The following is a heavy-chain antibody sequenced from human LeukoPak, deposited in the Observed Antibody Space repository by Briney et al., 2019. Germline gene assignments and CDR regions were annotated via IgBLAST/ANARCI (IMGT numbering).Heavy chain of an antibody. CDR3: ARSSYYYYSFDS. CDR2: IYYSGST. J-gene: IGHJ4*02. V-gene: IGHV4-59*08. CDR1: GGSISSYY. D-gene: IGHD3-10*01. Sequence: PSETLSLTCTVSGGSISSYYWHWIRQPPGKGLEWIGYIYYSGSTDYNPSLKSRVTISVDTSKNQFSLYLSSVTAADTAHYYCARSSYYYYSFDSWGQGTLVTVSS.